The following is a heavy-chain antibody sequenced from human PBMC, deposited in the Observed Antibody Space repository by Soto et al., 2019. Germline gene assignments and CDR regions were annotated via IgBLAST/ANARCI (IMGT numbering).Heavy chain of an antibody. CDR1: GGTFSSYA. CDR3: ARYGVPNDVWTQEDYGMDV. Sequence: QVQLVQSGAEVKKPGSSVKVSCKASGGTFSSYAISWVRQAPGQGLEWMGGIIPIFGTANYAQKFQGRVTITADESMSTAYMQLSSLRSEDTAVYYCARYGVPNDVWTQEDYGMDVWGQGTTVTVSS. V-gene: IGHV1-69*12. D-gene: IGHD1-1*01. J-gene: IGHJ6*02. CDR2: IIPIFGTA.